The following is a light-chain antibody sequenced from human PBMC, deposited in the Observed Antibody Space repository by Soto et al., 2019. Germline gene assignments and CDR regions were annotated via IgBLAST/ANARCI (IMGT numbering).Light chain of an antibody. V-gene: IGKV3-20*01. J-gene: IGKJ2*01. CDR2: GSS. Sequence: DIVLTQSPGTLSLSPGERATLSCRASQSLSANYLAWYQQKPGQSPRLLIYGSSDSATGIPDRFSGSGSGTDFTLTISRVEPADFAVYYCQQYGSSPPYTFGQGTKLEIK. CDR3: QQYGSSPPYT. CDR1: QSLSANY.